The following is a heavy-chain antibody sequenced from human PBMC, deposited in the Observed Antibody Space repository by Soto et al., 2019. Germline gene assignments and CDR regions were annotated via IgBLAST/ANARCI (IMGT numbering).Heavy chain of an antibody. D-gene: IGHD2-2*01. CDR2: INGGGGSP. CDR3: AKARCSTSNCYVPDY. V-gene: IGHV3-23*01. Sequence: GGSLRLSCAASGFTVSNAWMSWVRQAPGKGLEWVGRINGGGGSPSYADSVQGRFTISRDNPKNTLYLQLNSLTVDDTATYYCAKARCSTSNCYVPDYWGQGAPVTVSS. CDR1: GFTVSNAW. J-gene: IGHJ4*02.